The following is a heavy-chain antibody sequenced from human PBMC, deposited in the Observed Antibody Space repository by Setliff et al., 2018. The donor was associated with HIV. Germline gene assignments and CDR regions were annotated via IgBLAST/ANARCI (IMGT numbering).Heavy chain of an antibody. CDR2: IYYSGST. CDR3: ARENGRTNYYYYYGMDV. V-gene: IGHV4-31*03. Sequence: PSETLSLTCTVSGGSVSSGGYYWSWIRQHPGKGLECIGYIYYSGSTSYNPSLKSRVTISVDTSKNQFSLKLNSLTAADTAMYYCARENGRTNYYYYYGMDVWGQGTTVTVSS. J-gene: IGHJ6*02. CDR1: GGSVSSGGYY.